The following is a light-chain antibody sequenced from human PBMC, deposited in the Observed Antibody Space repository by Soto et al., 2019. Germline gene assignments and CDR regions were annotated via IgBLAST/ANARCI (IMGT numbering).Light chain of an antibody. CDR1: QSVSSIY. CDR3: QQYDRSSYT. Sequence: EIVLTQSPGTLSLSPGERATLSCRASQSVSSIYLAWYQQKPGHPPRLLIYGASSRATGIPDRFSGSGSGTDFTLTISRLDPEDFAVYYCQQYDRSSYTFGQGTKLEIK. J-gene: IGKJ2*01. CDR2: GAS. V-gene: IGKV3-20*01.